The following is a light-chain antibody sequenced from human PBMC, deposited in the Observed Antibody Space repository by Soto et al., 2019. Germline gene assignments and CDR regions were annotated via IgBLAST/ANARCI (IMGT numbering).Light chain of an antibody. Sequence: DIQMTQSPSSLSASVGDTITISCRSIQNIARYLNCYQQKPGESPKLLIFTGSLFHSGVPPRFSGSGSGTEFNLTISRLQTDDFATYYCQHYNSYPEAVGQGTKVDIK. V-gene: IGKV1-39*01. CDR2: TGS. CDR1: QNIARY. J-gene: IGKJ1*01. CDR3: QHYNSYPEA.